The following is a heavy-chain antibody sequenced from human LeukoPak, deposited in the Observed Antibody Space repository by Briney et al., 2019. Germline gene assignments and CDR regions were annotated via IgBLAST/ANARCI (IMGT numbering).Heavy chain of an antibody. CDR1: GFTFSNYA. Sequence: GGSQRLSCAASGFTFSNYAMTRVRQAPGKGLEWVSRISDVGGSTYYADSVKGRFTISRDNSKNTLYLQMNTLRAEDTAVYYCAKGLGTSGWSLSTLDYWGQGTLVTVST. CDR3: AKGLGTSGWSLSTLDY. D-gene: IGHD6-19*01. CDR2: ISDVGGST. V-gene: IGHV3-23*01. J-gene: IGHJ4*02.